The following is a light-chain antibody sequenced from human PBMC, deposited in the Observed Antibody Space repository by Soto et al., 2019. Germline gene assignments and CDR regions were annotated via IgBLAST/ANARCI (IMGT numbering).Light chain of an antibody. CDR1: QSVSSY. CDR3: QQRSNWPRGYT. J-gene: IGKJ2*01. CDR2: DAS. Sequence: EIVLTQSPATLSLSPGERATLSCRASQSVSSYLAWYQQKPDQAPRLLIYDASNRATGIPARFSGSGSGTDFTLTISSLEPEDFAVYYGQQRSNWPRGYTFGQGTKLEIK. V-gene: IGKV3-11*01.